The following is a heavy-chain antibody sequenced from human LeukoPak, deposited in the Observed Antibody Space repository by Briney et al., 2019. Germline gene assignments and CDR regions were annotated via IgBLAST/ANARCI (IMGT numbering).Heavy chain of an antibody. CDR2: ISSSGSTI. J-gene: IGHJ3*02. D-gene: IGHD3-10*01. CDR1: GFTFSSYE. V-gene: IGHV3-48*03. Sequence: GGSLRLSCAASGFTFSSYEMNWVRQAPGKGLEWVSYISSSGSTIYYADSVKGRFTISRDNAKNSLYLQMNSLRAEDTAVYYCARDESGHSSGDAFDIWGQGTMVTVSS. CDR3: ARDESGHSSGDAFDI.